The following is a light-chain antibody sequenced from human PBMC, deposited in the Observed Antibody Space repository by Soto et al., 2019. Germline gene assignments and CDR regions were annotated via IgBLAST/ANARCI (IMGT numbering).Light chain of an antibody. Sequence: EIVMTQSPATLSLSPGERATLSRRASQSVSSNLAWYQQKPGQAPTLLIYGSSTSTTGIPGRFSGSGAGTEFTLISSLQQSEDFAVYYCQQYNRSPPYTFGEGTKLEIK. CDR2: GSS. CDR3: QQYNRSPPYT. V-gene: IGKV3-15*01. CDR1: QSVSSN. J-gene: IGKJ2*01.